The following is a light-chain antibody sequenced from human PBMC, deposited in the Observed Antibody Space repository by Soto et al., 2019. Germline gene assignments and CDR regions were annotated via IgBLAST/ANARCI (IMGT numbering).Light chain of an antibody. V-gene: IGLV2-8*01. CDR3: SSYAGSNNFPYV. J-gene: IGLJ1*01. CDR1: SSDVGEYSY. CDR2: EVS. Sequence: QSALTQPPSASGSPGQSVTISCTGTSSDVGEYSYVSWYQQHPGKAPKLMIYEVSQRPSGVPDRFSGSKSGNTASLTVSGLQAEDEADYYCSSYAGSNNFPYVFGTGTKLTVL.